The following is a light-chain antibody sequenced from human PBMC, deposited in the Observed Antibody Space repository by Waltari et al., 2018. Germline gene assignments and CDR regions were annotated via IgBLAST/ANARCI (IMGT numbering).Light chain of an antibody. V-gene: IGLV2-8*01. CDR3: SSYGGSDNLL. CDR2: EVS. J-gene: IGLJ2*01. CDR1: SSDVGGYNY. Sequence: QSALTQPPSASGSPGQSVTIPCTGTSSDVGGYNYVSWYQQHPGKAPKLMIYEVSERPSGVPDRFSGSKSANTASLTVSGLQAEDEADYYCSSYGGSDNLLFGGGTKLTVL.